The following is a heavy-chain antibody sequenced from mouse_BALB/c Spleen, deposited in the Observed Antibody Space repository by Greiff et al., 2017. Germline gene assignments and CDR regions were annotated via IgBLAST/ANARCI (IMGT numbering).Heavy chain of an antibody. CDR2: ILPGSGST. J-gene: IGHJ2*01. CDR1: GYTFSSYW. V-gene: IGHV1-9*01. CDR3: AREYYGNRYYFDY. Sequence: VKLVESGAELMKPGASVKISCKATGYTFSSYWIEWVKQRPGHGLEWIGEILPGSGSTNYNEKFKGKATFTADTSSNTAYMQLSSLTSEDSAVYYCAREYYGNRYYFDYWGQGTTLTVSS. D-gene: IGHD2-1*01.